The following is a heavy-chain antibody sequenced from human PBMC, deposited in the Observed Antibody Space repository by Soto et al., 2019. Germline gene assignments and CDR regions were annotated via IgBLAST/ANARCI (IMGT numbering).Heavy chain of an antibody. D-gene: IGHD2-15*01. J-gene: IGHJ4*02. Sequence: QVQLVQSGAEVKEPGASVKVSCKTSGYTISDFGISWVRQAPGQGLEWMGWISPYNGDTKYTQKLQGRVTMTTDTSTGTAYMELRSLRSDDTAVYYCAREYCSGGSCYGVDYLGQGTLVTVSS. V-gene: IGHV1-18*01. CDR1: GYTISDFG. CDR3: AREYCSGGSCYGVDY. CDR2: ISPYNGDT.